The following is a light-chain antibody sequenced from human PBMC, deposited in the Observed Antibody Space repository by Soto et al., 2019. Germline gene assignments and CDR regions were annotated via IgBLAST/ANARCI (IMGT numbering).Light chain of an antibody. CDR2: EVT. CDR3: SSFTSRFTFNYI. CDR1: SSDVGGYNY. J-gene: IGLJ1*01. Sequence: QSVPTQPASVSGSPGQSITISCTGTSSDVGGYNYVSWYQQHPGKAPKIIIYEVTNRPSGVSNRFSGSKSGNTASLTISGLQAEDDADYYCSSFTSRFTFNYIFGTGTKLTVL. V-gene: IGLV2-14*01.